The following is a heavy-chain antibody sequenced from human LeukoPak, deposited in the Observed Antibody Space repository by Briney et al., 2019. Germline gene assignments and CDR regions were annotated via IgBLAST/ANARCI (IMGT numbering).Heavy chain of an antibody. V-gene: IGHV1-24*01. CDR1: GYTLTELS. J-gene: IGHJ3*02. D-gene: IGHD4-17*01. CDR2: FDPEDGET. CDR3: ATSETTVTTSGLSAFDI. Sequence: ASVKVSCKVSGYTLTELSMHWVRQAPGKGLEWMGGFDPEDGETIYAQKFQGRVTMTEDTSTDTAYMELSSLRSEDTAVYYCATSETTVTTSGLSAFDIWGQGTMVTVSS.